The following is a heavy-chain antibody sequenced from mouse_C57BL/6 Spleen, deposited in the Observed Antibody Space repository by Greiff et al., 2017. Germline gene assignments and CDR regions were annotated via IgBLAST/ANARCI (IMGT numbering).Heavy chain of an antibody. CDR2: ISGGGGNT. Sequence: EVQRVESGGGLVKPGGSLKLSCAASGFTFSSYTMSWVRQTPEKRLEWVATISGGGGNTYYPDSVKGRFTISRDNAKNTLYLQMSSLRSEDTALYYCASTVYDGYYVFDDWGQGTTLTVSS. V-gene: IGHV5-9*01. CDR3: ASTVYDGYYVFDD. J-gene: IGHJ2*01. CDR1: GFTFSSYT. D-gene: IGHD2-3*01.